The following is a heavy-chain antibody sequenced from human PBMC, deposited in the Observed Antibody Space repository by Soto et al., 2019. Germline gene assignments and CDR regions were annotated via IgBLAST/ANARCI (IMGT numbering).Heavy chain of an antibody. V-gene: IGHV4-59*01. Sequence: SETLSLTCTISGDSISTFYWSWIRQPPGKGLEWIGYIYYTGSTNYNPSLKSRVTMSVDTSKKQFSLKLTSVNAADTAVYYCARQRGNYFDYWGQGSLVTVSS. CDR2: IYYTGST. CDR1: GDSISTFY. D-gene: IGHD3-10*01. CDR3: ARQRGNYFDY. J-gene: IGHJ4*02.